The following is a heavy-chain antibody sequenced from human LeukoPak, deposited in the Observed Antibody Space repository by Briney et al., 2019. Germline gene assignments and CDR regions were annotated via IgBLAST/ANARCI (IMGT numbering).Heavy chain of an antibody. CDR1: GGSISSYY. J-gene: IGHJ5*02. D-gene: IGHD5-18*01. CDR2: IYTSGST. V-gene: IGHV4-4*07. CDR3: ARSGKGYSYDLPFDP. Sequence: SETLSLTCTVSGGSISSYYWSWIRQPAGKGLEWIGRIYTSGSTNYNPSLKSRVTMSVDTSKNQFSLKLSSVTAADTAVYYCARSGKGYSYDLPFDPWGQGTLVTVSS.